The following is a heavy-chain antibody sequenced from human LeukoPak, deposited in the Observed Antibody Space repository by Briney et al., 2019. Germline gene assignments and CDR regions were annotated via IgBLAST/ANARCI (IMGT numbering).Heavy chain of an antibody. J-gene: IGHJ5*02. Sequence: GASVKVSCTASGYTFTSYAMHWVRQAPGQRLEWMGWINAGNGNTKYSQKFQGRVTITRDTSASTAYMELSSLRSEDTAVYYCAREYRGYSYGRNWFDPWGQGTLVTVSS. CDR3: AREYRGYSYGRNWFDP. CDR1: GYTFTSYA. V-gene: IGHV1-3*01. CDR2: INAGNGNT. D-gene: IGHD5-18*01.